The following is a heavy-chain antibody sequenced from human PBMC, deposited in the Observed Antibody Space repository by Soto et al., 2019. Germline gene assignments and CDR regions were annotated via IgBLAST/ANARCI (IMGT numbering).Heavy chain of an antibody. CDR3: XXXXXXXXXXXXXXXYNWFDP. J-gene: IGHJ5*02. V-gene: IGHV1-18*01. CDR1: GYTFNTYG. Sequence: QIQLVQSGAEVKKPGASVKVSCKTSGYTFNTYGVTWVRQAPGQGLEWIGWISTYNGDTNYAQSVQGRVTMTTDTXTXXAXXXXXXXXXXXXXXXXXXXXXXXXXXXXXXXXYNWFDPWGQGTLVTVSS. CDR2: ISTYNGDT.